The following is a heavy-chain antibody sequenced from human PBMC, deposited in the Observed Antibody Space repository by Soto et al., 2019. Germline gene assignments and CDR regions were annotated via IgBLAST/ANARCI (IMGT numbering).Heavy chain of an antibody. Sequence: GGSLRLSCAASGFTFSNYAMNWVRQAPGKGLEWVATVDKSGSNTHYADSVKGQFTISRDNSQNILYVQMHSLRAEDTALYYCTRDPSTGNADYWGPGTLVTVSS. CDR3: TRDPSTGNADY. D-gene: IGHD3-9*01. CDR1: GFTFSNYA. CDR2: VDKSGSNT. V-gene: IGHV3-23*05. J-gene: IGHJ4*02.